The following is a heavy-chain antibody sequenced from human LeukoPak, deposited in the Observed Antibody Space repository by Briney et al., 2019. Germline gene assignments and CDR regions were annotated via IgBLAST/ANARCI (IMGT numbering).Heavy chain of an antibody. Sequence: SETLSLTCAVYGGFFSGYYWSWIRQPPGKGLEWIGEINHSGSTNYNPSLKSRVTISADTSKNQFSLKLSSVTAADTAVYYCARGRIVVVPAAIYSYYYYMDVWGKGTTVTVSS. CDR3: ARGRIVVVPAAIYSYYYYMDV. V-gene: IGHV4-34*01. CDR1: GGFFSGYY. J-gene: IGHJ6*03. CDR2: INHSGST. D-gene: IGHD2-2*01.